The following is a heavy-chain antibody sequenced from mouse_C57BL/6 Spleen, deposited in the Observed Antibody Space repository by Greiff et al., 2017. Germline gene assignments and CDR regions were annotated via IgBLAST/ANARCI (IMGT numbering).Heavy chain of an antibody. Sequence: VMLVESGAELVRPGTSVKVSCKASGYAFTNYLIEWVKQRPGQGLEWIGVINPGSGGTNYNEKFKGKATLTADKSSSTAYMQLSSLTSEDSAVYFCARGDDYSFAYWGQGALVTVSA. D-gene: IGHD1-1*01. CDR3: ARGDDYSFAY. CDR2: INPGSGGT. CDR1: GYAFTNYL. V-gene: IGHV1-54*01. J-gene: IGHJ3*01.